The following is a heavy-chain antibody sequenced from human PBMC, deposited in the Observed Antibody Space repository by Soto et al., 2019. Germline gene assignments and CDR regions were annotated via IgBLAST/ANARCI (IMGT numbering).Heavy chain of an antibody. CDR1: GYSFATYG. J-gene: IGHJ4*02. CDR3: ATEPIYYNDGSGYYPLGH. V-gene: IGHV1-18*04. D-gene: IGHD3-22*01. CDR2: ISAHNGDT. Sequence: ASVTVSCKASGYSFATYGFSWVRQAPGQGLECVGWISAHNGDTHYSQKFQGRVTLTTDTSTNTGYMELRSLTSDDTAVYFCATEPIYYNDGSGYYPLGHWGQGTLVTVSS.